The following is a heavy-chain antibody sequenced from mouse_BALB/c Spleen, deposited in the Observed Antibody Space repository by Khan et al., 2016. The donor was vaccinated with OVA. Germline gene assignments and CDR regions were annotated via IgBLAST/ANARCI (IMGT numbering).Heavy chain of an antibody. J-gene: IGHJ4*01. Sequence: QVQLQQSGPGLVAPSQSLSIICTVSGFSLTRNGVYWVRQPPGKGLEWLGVIWAGGDTNYNSALLSRLSLSKDNSKSQVFLKMNSLQTDDTAMYYCARDRNYVNSWALDYWGQGTSVTVSS. CDR2: IWAGGDT. CDR3: ARDRNYVNSWALDY. D-gene: IGHD2-1*01. V-gene: IGHV2-9*02. CDR1: GFSLTRNG.